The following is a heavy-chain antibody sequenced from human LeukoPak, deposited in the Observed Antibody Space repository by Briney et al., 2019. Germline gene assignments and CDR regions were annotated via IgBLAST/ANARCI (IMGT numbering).Heavy chain of an antibody. J-gene: IGHJ3*02. CDR1: GSAFSNYW. D-gene: IGHD1-26*01. CDR2: IKQDGNEI. CDR3: ATEVGSPTIRSAFNI. Sequence: GGSLRLSCAASGSAFSNYWMSWVRQAPGKGLEWVANIKQDGNEINYVDSVKGRFTISRDNAKNSLYLQMNSLRAEDTAVYYCATEVGSPTIRSAFNIWGQGTMVAVSS. V-gene: IGHV3-7*01.